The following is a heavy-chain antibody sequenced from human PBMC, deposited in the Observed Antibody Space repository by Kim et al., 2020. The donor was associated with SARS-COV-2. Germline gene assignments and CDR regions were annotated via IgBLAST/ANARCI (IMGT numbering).Heavy chain of an antibody. Sequence: ASVKVSCKASGYTFTSYYMHWVRQAPGQGLEWMGIINPSGGSTSYAQKFQGRVTMTRDTSTSTVYMELSSLRSEDTAVYYCARDGLLVVPADNGFWFDPWGRGPLVPVSS. V-gene: IGHV1-46*01. CDR1: GYTFTSYY. J-gene: IGHJ5*02. D-gene: IGHD2-2*01. CDR2: INPSGGST. CDR3: ARDGLLVVPADNGFWFDP.